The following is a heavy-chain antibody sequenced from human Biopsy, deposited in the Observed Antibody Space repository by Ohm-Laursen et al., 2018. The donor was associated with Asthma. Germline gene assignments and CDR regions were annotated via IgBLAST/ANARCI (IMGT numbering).Heavy chain of an antibody. Sequence: VASVKVSCKASGDSFSNYAISWARQAPGQGLDWMGGLIPVLGTPDHAQMFEGRVTITADESTSTAYMELSSLSSEDTAVYYCARGYSGSDRIVYYYSGLEVWGQGTTVTVSS. CDR1: GDSFSNYA. V-gene: IGHV1-69*13. D-gene: IGHD5-12*01. J-gene: IGHJ6*02. CDR3: ARGYSGSDRIVYYYSGLEV. CDR2: LIPVLGTP.